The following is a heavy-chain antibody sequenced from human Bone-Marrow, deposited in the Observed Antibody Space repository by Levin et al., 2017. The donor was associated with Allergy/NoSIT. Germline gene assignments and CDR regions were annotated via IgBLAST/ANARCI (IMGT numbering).Heavy chain of an antibody. Sequence: QSGGSLRLSCAASGFTFSSYAMYWVRQAPGKGLEWVAVISYDGSNKYYADSVKGRFTISRDNSKNTLYLQMNSLRAEDSAVFYCAKPSVHYSSSWYPFDYWGQGTLVTVSS. J-gene: IGHJ4*02. D-gene: IGHD6-13*01. CDR2: ISYDGSNK. V-gene: IGHV3-30-3*02. CDR1: GFTFSSYA. CDR3: AKPSVHYSSSWYPFDY.